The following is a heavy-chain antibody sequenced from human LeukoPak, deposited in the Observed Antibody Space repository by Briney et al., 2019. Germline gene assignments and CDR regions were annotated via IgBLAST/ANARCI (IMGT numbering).Heavy chain of an antibody. CDR3: ASANVLLWFGQFYYFDF. Sequence: SETLSLTCTVSGGSISSYYWGWIRQPPGKGLEWIGSIYYSESTYYNPSLKSRVTISVDTSKNQFSLKLSSVTAADTAVYYCASANVLLWFGQFYYFDFWGQGTLVTVSS. CDR1: GGSISSYY. CDR2: IYYSEST. J-gene: IGHJ4*02. D-gene: IGHD3-10*01. V-gene: IGHV4-39*01.